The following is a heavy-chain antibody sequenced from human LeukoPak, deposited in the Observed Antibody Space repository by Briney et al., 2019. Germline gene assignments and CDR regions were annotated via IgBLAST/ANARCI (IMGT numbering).Heavy chain of an antibody. CDR3: ARGGGCSSTSCYLFDY. Sequence: PSETLSLTCTVSGYSISSGYYWGWIRQPPGKGLEWIGYIYTSGSTNYNPSLKSRVTISVDTSKNQFSLKLSSVTAADAAVYYCARGGGCSSTSCYLFDYWGQGTLVTVSS. CDR1: GYSISSGYY. J-gene: IGHJ4*02. D-gene: IGHD2-2*01. V-gene: IGHV4-4*09. CDR2: IYTSGST.